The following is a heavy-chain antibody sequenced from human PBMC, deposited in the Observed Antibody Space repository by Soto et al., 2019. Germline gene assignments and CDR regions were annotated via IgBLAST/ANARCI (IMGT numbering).Heavy chain of an antibody. CDR1: GGSISSGGYY. CDR3: ARGRDLLTGYSFDY. J-gene: IGHJ4*02. V-gene: IGHV4-31*03. Sequence: QVQLQESGPGLVKTSQTLSLTCTVSGGSISSGGYYWSWIRQHPGKGLEWIGYVYYSGSTYYNPSLKSRLTISIDTSKNQFSLKLSSVTAADTAVYYCARGRDLLTGYSFDYWGRGTLVTVSS. D-gene: IGHD3-9*01. CDR2: VYYSGST.